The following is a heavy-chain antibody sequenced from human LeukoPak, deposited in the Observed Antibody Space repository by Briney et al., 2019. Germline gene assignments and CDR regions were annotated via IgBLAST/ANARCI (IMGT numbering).Heavy chain of an antibody. Sequence: GASVKVSCKASGYTFTSYAMHWVRQAPGQRLEWMGWINAGNGNTKYSQKFQGRVTITRDTSASTAYMELSSLRSEDTAVYYCARGKSMIVVVPLLPDYWGQETLVTVSS. CDR1: GYTFTSYA. CDR2: INAGNGNT. J-gene: IGHJ4*02. D-gene: IGHD3-22*01. CDR3: ARGKSMIVVVPLLPDY. V-gene: IGHV1-3*01.